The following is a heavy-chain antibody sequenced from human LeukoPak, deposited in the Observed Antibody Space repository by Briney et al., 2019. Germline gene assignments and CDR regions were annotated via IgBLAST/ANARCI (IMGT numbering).Heavy chain of an antibody. CDR2: MNPNSGNT. CDR3: ARTYYDFWSGYYKNYYFDY. J-gene: IGHJ4*02. Sequence: ASVKVSCKASGYTFTSYDINWVRQATGQGLEWMGWMNPNSGNTGYAQKFQGRVTITRNTSISTAYMELSSLRSEDTAVYYCARTYYDFWSGYYKNYYFDYWGQGTLVTVSS. CDR1: GYTFTSYD. D-gene: IGHD3-3*01. V-gene: IGHV1-8*03.